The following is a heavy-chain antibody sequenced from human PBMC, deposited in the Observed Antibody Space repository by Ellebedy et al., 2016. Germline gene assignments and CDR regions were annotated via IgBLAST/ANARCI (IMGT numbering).Heavy chain of an antibody. Sequence: SETLSLXXPVSGGSINSGDYYWSWIRQPPGQGLVWLGYIYYSGTTYYNTSLKSRITISVDTSKNQFSLRLSSVTAADTAVYFCARETDFWSDSSYFDYWGQGILVTISS. D-gene: IGHD3-3*01. V-gene: IGHV4-30-4*01. CDR2: IYYSGTT. CDR1: GGSINSGDYY. CDR3: ARETDFWSDSSYFDY. J-gene: IGHJ4*02.